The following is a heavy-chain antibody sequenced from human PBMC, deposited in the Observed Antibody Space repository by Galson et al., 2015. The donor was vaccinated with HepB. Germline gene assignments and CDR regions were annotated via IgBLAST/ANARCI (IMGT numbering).Heavy chain of an antibody. V-gene: IGHV4-59*01. Sequence: SETLSLTCSLSGDSIGVYYWTWIRQPPGKGLEWIGCIRYSGTTNYSPSLKSRVTMSVDTSKNEFSLKLSSVTAADTAVYYCARGVGAPVRNFFYYGMDVWGQGTTVTVSS. CDR2: IRYSGTT. CDR3: ARGVGAPVRNFFYYGMDV. J-gene: IGHJ6*02. D-gene: IGHD2-2*01. CDR1: GDSIGVYY.